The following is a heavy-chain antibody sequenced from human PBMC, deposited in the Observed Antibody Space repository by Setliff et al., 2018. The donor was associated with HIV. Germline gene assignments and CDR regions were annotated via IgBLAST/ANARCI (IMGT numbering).Heavy chain of an antibody. CDR3: ARDRGGSWTFDH. V-gene: IGHV1-46*01. D-gene: IGHD2-15*01. Sequence: GASVKVSCKTSGYIFTSQHLHWVRQAPGQGLEWMGFINPNEIMAHYAQKFQDRVALTRDTSTGTVYTELRSLRSEDTAVYYRARDRGGSWTFDHWGQGTLVTVSS. CDR2: INPNEIMA. J-gene: IGHJ4*02. CDR1: GYIFTSQH.